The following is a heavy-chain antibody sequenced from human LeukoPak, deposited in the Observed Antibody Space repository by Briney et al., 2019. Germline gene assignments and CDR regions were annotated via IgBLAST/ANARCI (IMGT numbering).Heavy chain of an antibody. CDR2: IKQDGSEK. CDR3: ARERVGATLFLGDAFDI. J-gene: IGHJ3*02. D-gene: IGHD1-26*01. Sequence: GGSLRLSCAASGFTFSSYSMNWVRQAPGKGLEWVANIKQDGSEKYYVDSVKGRFTISRDNAKTSLYLQMNSLRAEDTAVYYCARERVGATLFLGDAFDIWGQGTMVTVSS. CDR1: GFTFSSYS. V-gene: IGHV3-7*01.